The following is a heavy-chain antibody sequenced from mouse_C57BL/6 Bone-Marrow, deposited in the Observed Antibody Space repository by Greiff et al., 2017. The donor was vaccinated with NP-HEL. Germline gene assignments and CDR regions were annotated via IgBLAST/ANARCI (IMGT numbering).Heavy chain of an antibody. J-gene: IGHJ3*01. Sequence: EVMLVESGGGLVQPGGSLSLSCAASGFTFTDYYMSWVRQPPGKALEWLGFVRNKANGYTTEYSASVKGRFTISRDNSQSILYLQMNALRAEDSATYYCASSPWFAYWGQGTLVTVSA. CDR2: VRNKANGYTT. V-gene: IGHV7-3*01. CDR1: GFTFTDYY. CDR3: ASSPWFAY.